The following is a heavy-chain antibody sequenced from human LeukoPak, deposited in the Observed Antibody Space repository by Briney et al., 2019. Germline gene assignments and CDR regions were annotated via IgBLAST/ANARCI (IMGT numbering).Heavy chain of an antibody. CDR1: GGSIRGYY. Sequence: SETLALSCTVSGGSIRGYYWSWIRQPPGKGLEWIGYTYYSGSTNYNPSLQSRVTISVCTSKNQFSLNLTSVTAADTAVYYCARYGSGTYPRFDYWGQGILVTVSS. CDR2: TYYSGST. V-gene: IGHV4-59*08. D-gene: IGHD3-10*01. CDR3: ARYGSGTYPRFDY. J-gene: IGHJ4*02.